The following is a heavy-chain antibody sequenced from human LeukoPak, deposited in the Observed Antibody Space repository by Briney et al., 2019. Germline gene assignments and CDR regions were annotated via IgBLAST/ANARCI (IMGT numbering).Heavy chain of an antibody. CDR2: INHSGST. J-gene: IGHJ5*02. Sequence: PSETLSLTCAVYGGSFSGYYWSWIRQPPGKGLEWIGEINHSGSTNYNPSLKSRVTISVDTSKNQFSLKLSSVTAADTAVYYCARDRIAAERPNWFDPWGQGTLVTVSS. V-gene: IGHV4-34*01. CDR3: ARDRIAAERPNWFDP. CDR1: GGSFSGYY. D-gene: IGHD6-13*01.